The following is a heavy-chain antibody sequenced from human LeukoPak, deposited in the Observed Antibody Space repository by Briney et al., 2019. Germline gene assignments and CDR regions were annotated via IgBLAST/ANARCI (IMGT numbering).Heavy chain of an antibody. J-gene: IGHJ4*02. CDR3: ARGRYSSGWFTAFDY. CDR2: INHSGST. CDR1: GGSSSGYY. D-gene: IGHD6-19*01. Sequence: SETLSLTCAVYGGSSSGYYWSWIRQPPGKGLEWIGEINHSGSTNYNPSLKSRVTISVDTSKNQFSLKLSSVTAADTAVYYCARGRYSSGWFTAFDYWGQGTLVTVSS. V-gene: IGHV4-34*01.